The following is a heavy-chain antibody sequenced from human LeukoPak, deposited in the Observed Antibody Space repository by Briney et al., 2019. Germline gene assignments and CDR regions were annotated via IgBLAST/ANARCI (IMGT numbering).Heavy chain of an antibody. V-gene: IGHV4-39*07. D-gene: IGHD3-10*01. J-gene: IGHJ4*02. Sequence: PSETLSLTCTVSGGSISSLSYYWAWIRQPPGKGLEWIGEINHSGSTNYNPSLKSRVTISVDTSKNQFSLKLSSVTAADTAVYYCARGHAYYGSAPGYWGQGTLVTVSS. CDR2: INHSGST. CDR1: GGSISSLSYY. CDR3: ARGHAYYGSAPGY.